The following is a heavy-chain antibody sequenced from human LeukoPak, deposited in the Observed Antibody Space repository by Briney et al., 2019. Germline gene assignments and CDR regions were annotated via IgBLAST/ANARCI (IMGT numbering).Heavy chain of an antibody. CDR3: ARDPRYFDWLFHAGPDY. Sequence: SETLSLTCTVSGYSISSGYYWGWIRQPPGKGLEWIGSIYHSGSTYYNPSLKSRVTISVDTSKNQFSLKLSSVTAADTAVYYCARDPRYFDWLFHAGPDYWGQGTLVTVSS. J-gene: IGHJ4*02. D-gene: IGHD3-9*01. CDR2: IYHSGST. CDR1: GYSISSGYY. V-gene: IGHV4-38-2*02.